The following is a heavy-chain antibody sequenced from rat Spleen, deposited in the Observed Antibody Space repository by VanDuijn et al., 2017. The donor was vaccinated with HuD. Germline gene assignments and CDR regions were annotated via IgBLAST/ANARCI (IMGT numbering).Heavy chain of an antibody. D-gene: IGHD4-1*01. V-gene: IGHV2-30*01. CDR1: GFSLTSYN. CDR2: IWTGGST. J-gene: IGHJ4*01. CDR3: AREGIRRGVMAA. Sequence: QVQLKESGPGLVQPSQTLSLTCTVSGFSLTSYNVHWVRQPTGKGLEWMGVIWTGGSTDYNSALKSRLSIRRVTSKSQVFLKMISLQTEDIATYDCAREGIRRGVMAAWGRGASVNVSS.